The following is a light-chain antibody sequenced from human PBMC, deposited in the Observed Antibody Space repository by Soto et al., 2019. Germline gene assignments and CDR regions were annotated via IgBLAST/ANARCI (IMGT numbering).Light chain of an antibody. J-gene: IGKJ1*01. Sequence: EIVMTQSPATLSVSPGEGATLSCGASQSVSNNLAWYQQKPGQAPRLLIYGASTRATGIPARFSGSGSGTEFTLTVSSLQSEDFAIYHCQQYNSWPRAFGQGTKVEIK. CDR3: QQYNSWPRA. CDR1: QSVSNN. CDR2: GAS. V-gene: IGKV3-15*01.